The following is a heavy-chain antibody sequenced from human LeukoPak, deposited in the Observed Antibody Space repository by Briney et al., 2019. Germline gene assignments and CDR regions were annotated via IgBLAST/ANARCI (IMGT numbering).Heavy chain of an antibody. Sequence: PGGSLRLSCAASGFTFSSYAMHWVRQAPGKGLEWVAVISYDGSNKYYADSVKGRFTISRDNSKNTLYLQMNSLRAEDTAVYYCARVPGEDYWGQGTLVTVSS. CDR2: ISYDGSNK. J-gene: IGHJ4*02. D-gene: IGHD3-16*01. V-gene: IGHV3-30-3*01. CDR3: ARVPGEDY. CDR1: GFTFSSYA.